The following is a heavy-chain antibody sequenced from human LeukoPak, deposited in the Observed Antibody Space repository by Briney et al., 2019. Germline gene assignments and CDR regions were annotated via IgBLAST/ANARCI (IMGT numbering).Heavy chain of an antibody. J-gene: IGHJ6*02. D-gene: IGHD5-18*01. CDR1: GGTFSSYA. CDR3: ARGLVDTAMVPYYYYGMDV. Sequence: RASVKVSCKASGGTFSSYAISWVRQAPGQGLEWMGGIIPIFGTANYAQKFQGRVTITADESTSTAYMELSSLRSEDTAVYYCARGLVDTAMVPYYYYGMDVWGQGTTVTVSS. CDR2: IIPIFGTA. V-gene: IGHV1-69*13.